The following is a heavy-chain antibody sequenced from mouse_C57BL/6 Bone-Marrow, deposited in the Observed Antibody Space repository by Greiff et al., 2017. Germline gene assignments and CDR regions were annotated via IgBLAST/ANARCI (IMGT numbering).Heavy chain of an antibody. D-gene: IGHD1-1*01. CDR3: TRSLIYYGTNY. CDR1: GFTITDYY. J-gene: IGHJ2*01. CDR2: IDPEDGET. V-gene: IGHV14-2*01. Sequence: VQLQQPGAELVKPGASVKLSCTASGFTITDYYIHWVKQRTEQGLEWIGRIDPEDGETKYAPKFQDKATITADTSSNTAYLQLSSLTSEDTAVYYCTRSLIYYGTNYWGQGATLTVSS.